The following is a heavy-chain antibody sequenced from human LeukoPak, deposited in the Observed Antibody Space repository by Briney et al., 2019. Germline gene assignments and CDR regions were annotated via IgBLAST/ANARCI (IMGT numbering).Heavy chain of an antibody. V-gene: IGHV4-59*08. CDR3: AKLGVPYSGTYYWLDY. CDR2: IYYTGIT. D-gene: IGHD1-26*01. J-gene: IGHJ4*02. CDR1: GGSISTYY. Sequence: PSETLSLTCTDSGGSISTYYWSWIRQPPGKGLEWIGYIYYTGITNYNPSLKSRVTISTDTSKNQFSLKLTSVTAADTAVFYCAKLGVPYSGTYYWLDYWGRGTLVTVSS.